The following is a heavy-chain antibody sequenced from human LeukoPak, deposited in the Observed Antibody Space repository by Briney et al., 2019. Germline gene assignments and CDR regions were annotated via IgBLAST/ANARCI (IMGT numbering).Heavy chain of an antibody. V-gene: IGHV3-66*02. CDR3: ASRLGRDYYDSSGTPLN. Sequence: GVSLRLSCAASGFTVSSNYMSWVRQAPGKGLEWVSVIYSGGSTYYADSVKGRFTISRDNSKNTLYLQMNSLRAEDTAVYYCASRLGRDYYDSSGTPLNWGQGTLVTVSS. D-gene: IGHD3-22*01. CDR2: IYSGGST. CDR1: GFTVSSNY. J-gene: IGHJ4*02.